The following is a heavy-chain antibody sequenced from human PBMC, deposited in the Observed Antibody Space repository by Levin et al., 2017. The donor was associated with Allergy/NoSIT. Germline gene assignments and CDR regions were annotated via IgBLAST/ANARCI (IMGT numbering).Heavy chain of an antibody. D-gene: IGHD6-6*01. CDR3: ARDGTAARPYYYYGMDV. CDR1: GFTFSDYY. CDR2: ISSSGSTI. Sequence: GGSLRLSCAASGFTFSDYYMSWIRQAPGKGLEWVSYISSSGSTIYYADSVKGRFTISRDNAKNSLYLQMNSLRAEDTAVYYCARDGTAARPYYYYGMDVWGQGTTVTVSS. V-gene: IGHV3-11*01. J-gene: IGHJ6*02.